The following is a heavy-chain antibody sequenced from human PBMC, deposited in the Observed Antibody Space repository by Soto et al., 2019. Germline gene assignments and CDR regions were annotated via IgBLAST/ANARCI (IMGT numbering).Heavy chain of an antibody. CDR2: INSDGSST. Sequence: PGGSLRLSCADSGFTFRSYWMHWVRQAPGKGLVWVSRINSDGSSTSYADSVKGRFTISRDNAKNTLYLQMNSLRAEDTAVYYCVSRAALGSGGSGDVFAIWGQGTMVTVSS. J-gene: IGHJ3*02. CDR3: VSRAALGSGGSGDVFAI. V-gene: IGHV3-74*01. CDR1: GFTFRSYW. D-gene: IGHD2-15*01.